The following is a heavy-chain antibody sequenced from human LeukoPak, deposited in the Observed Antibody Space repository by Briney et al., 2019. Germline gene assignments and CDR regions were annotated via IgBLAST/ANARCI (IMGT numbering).Heavy chain of an antibody. Sequence: GESLKISCKASGYNFAVYWIGWVRQMPGKGLEWMGVIYPGDSDTRYSPSFQGQVTISADKSISTAYLQWSSLKASDTAMYYCARSIHDYGDAFDIWGQGTMVTVSS. D-gene: IGHD4-17*01. J-gene: IGHJ3*02. V-gene: IGHV5-51*01. CDR1: GYNFAVYW. CDR2: IYPGDSDT. CDR3: ARSIHDYGDAFDI.